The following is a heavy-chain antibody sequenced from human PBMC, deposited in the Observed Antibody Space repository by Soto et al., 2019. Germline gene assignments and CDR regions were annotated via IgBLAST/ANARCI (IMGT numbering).Heavy chain of an antibody. CDR3: ARGPGYYFDY. V-gene: IGHV3-64*01. CDR2: ISSNGGST. CDR1: GFTFSSYA. Sequence: EVQLVESGGGLVQPGGSLRLSCAASGFTFSSYAMHWVRQAPGKGLEYVSAISSNGGSTYYANSVKGRFTISRDNSKNTLYLQMGSLRATDMAVCYCARGPGYYFDYWGQGTLVTVSS. J-gene: IGHJ4*02.